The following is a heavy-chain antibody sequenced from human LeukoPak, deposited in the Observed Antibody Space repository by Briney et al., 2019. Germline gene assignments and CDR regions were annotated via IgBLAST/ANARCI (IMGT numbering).Heavy chain of an antibody. CDR1: GGSISSGDYY. Sequence: PSETLSLTCTVSGGSISSGDYYWSWIRQHPGKGLEWIGYIYYSGSTYYNPSLKSRVTISVDTSKNQFSLKLSSVTAADTAVYYCARAKESGYYYDSRWYFDYWGQGTLVTVSS. D-gene: IGHD3-22*01. CDR2: IYYSGST. V-gene: IGHV4-31*03. CDR3: ARAKESGYYYDSRWYFDY. J-gene: IGHJ4*02.